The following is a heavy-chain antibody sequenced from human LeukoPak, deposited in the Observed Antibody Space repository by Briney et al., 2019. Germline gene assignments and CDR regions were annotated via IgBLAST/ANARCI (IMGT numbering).Heavy chain of an antibody. D-gene: IGHD3-3*01. Sequence: SETLSLTCTVSGGSISSYYWSWIRQPPGKGLEWIGYIYYSGSTNYNPSLKSRVTISVDTSKNQFSLKLSSVTAADTAVYYCSLWSGYLNWFDPWGQGTLVTVSS. CDR1: GGSISSYY. J-gene: IGHJ5*02. V-gene: IGHV4-59*01. CDR2: IYYSGST. CDR3: SLWSGYLNWFDP.